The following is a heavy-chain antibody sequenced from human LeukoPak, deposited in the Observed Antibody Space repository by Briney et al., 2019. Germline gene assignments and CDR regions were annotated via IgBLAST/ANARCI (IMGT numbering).Heavy chain of an antibody. V-gene: IGHV3-7*01. J-gene: IGHJ6*03. CDR1: RFTFSSNW. CDR2: INQDGSIK. D-gene: IGHD1-26*01. CDR3: ARDPYSGNYGNYYYYYMDV. Sequence: GGSLRLSCVASRFTFSSNWMSWVRQAPGKGLEWVANINQDGSIKYYVDSVKGRFTISRDNAKNSLFLQMNNLSPDDTAVYFCARDPYSGNYGNYYYYYMDVWGKGTTVTISS.